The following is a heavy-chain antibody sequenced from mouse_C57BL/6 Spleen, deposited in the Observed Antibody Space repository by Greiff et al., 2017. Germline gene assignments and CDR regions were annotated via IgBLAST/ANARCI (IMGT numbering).Heavy chain of an antibody. Sequence: VQLQQSGAELVRPGTSVKVSCKASGYAFTNYLIEWVKQRPGPGLEWIGVINPGSGGTNYNEKFKGKATLTADKSSSTAYMQLSSLTSEDSAVYYCARPGYFDYWGQGTTLTVSS. V-gene: IGHV1-54*01. J-gene: IGHJ2*01. CDR2: INPGSGGT. CDR1: GYAFTNYL. CDR3: ARPGYFDY.